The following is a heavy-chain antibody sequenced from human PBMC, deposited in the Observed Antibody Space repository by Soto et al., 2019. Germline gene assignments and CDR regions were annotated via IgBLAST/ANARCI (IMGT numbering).Heavy chain of an antibody. CDR2: IYPSGST. V-gene: IGHV4-30-2*01. CDR1: GDSISSDGYS. D-gene: IGHD3-10*01. CDR3: ARDFGHNWFDP. Sequence: QLQLQESGSGLVKPSQTLSLTCAVSGDSISSDGYSWSWIRQPPGKGLEWIGYIYPSGSTYYNPSLKSRVTISVDRSKNQFSLKLSSVTAADTAVYYCARDFGHNWFDPWGQGTLVTVSS. J-gene: IGHJ5*02.